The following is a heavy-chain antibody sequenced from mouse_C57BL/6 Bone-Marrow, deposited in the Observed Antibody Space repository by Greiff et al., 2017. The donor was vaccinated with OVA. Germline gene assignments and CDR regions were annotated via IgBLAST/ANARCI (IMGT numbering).Heavy chain of an antibody. Sequence: QVQLQQPGAELVMPGASVKLSCKASGYTFTSYWMHWVKQRPGQGLEWIGEIDPSDSYTNYNQKFKGKSTLTVDKSSSTAYMQLSSLTSEDSAVYDCARDYDGFAYWGQGTLVTVSA. CDR1: GYTFTSYW. CDR2: IDPSDSYT. J-gene: IGHJ3*01. V-gene: IGHV1-69*01. D-gene: IGHD2-4*01. CDR3: ARDYDGFAY.